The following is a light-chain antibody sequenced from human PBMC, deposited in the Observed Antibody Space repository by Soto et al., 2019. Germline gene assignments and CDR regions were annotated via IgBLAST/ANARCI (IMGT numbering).Light chain of an antibody. CDR2: DVN. CDR1: SSEIGAYNF. J-gene: IGLJ2*01. CDR3: TSWTTSTTMI. Sequence: QSALTQPASVSGSPGQSITISCTGTSSEIGAYNFVSWYQQHPGKAPKLMLYDVNIRPSGVSNRFSDSKSGNTASLTISGLQAEDEADYYCTSWTTSTTMIFGGGTKVTVL. V-gene: IGLV2-14*03.